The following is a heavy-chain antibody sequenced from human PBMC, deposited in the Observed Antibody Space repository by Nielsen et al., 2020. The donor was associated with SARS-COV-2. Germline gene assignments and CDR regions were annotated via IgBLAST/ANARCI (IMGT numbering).Heavy chain of an antibody. Sequence: WIRQPPGKGLEWVSVIYSGGSTYYADSVKGRFTISRDNSKNTLYLQMNSLRAEDTAVYYCASGAPNYDFWSGPGDSWGQGTLVTVSS. V-gene: IGHV3-53*01. J-gene: IGHJ4*02. CDR2: IYSGGST. D-gene: IGHD3-3*01. CDR3: ASGAPNYDFWSGPGDS.